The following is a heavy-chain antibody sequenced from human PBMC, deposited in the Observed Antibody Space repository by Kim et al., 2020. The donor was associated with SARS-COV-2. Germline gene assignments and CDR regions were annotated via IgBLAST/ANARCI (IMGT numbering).Heavy chain of an antibody. D-gene: IGHD3-3*01. CDR1: GFRFGSFA. J-gene: IGHJ3*01. Sequence: GGSLRLSCSASGFRFGSFAMHWVRQAPGKGLQYISGISANGGNTHYADSVKGRFIISRDFSKNTLYLQMSGLRTEDTADYYCVKDWGYYGGNPNLRPDA. CDR3: VKDWGYYGGNPNLRPDA. CDR2: ISANGGNT. V-gene: IGHV3-64D*06.